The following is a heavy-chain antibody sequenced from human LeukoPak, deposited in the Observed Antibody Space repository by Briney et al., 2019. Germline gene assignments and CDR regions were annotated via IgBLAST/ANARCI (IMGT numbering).Heavy chain of an antibody. V-gene: IGHV4-30-4*01. CDR2: IYYSGST. Sequence: SETLSLTCTVSGGSISSGDYYWSWIRQPPGKGLEWIGYIYYSGSTYYNPSLKSRVTISVDTSKKQFSLKLSSVTAADTAVYYCARDSWLGELLDFWGQGTLVTVSS. D-gene: IGHD3-10*01. CDR1: GGSISSGDYY. CDR3: ARDSWLGELLDF. J-gene: IGHJ1*01.